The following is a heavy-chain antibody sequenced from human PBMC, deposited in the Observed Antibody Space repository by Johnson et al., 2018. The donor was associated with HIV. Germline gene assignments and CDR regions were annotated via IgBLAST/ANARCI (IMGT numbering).Heavy chain of an antibody. Sequence: VQLVESGGGVVQPGGSLRLSCAASGFTFSSYWMSWVRQAPGKGLEWVANIKQVGSEKYYVDSVKGRFSVSRDNANNSLYVQLNSLQVVDTAGYYCAGGGVGTTCPFDMWGQGTMVTVSS. V-gene: IGHV3-7*05. D-gene: IGHD1-14*01. CDR1: GFTFSSYW. J-gene: IGHJ3*02. CDR3: AGGGVGTTCPFDM. CDR2: IKQVGSEK.